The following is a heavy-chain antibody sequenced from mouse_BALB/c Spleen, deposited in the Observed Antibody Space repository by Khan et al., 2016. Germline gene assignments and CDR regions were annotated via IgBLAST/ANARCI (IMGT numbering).Heavy chain of an antibody. CDR1: GYSFTSYY. CDR2: IDPFNGGT. J-gene: IGHJ2*01. V-gene: IGHV1S135*01. Sequence: LQQSGPELMKPGASVKISCKASGYSFTSYYMHWVKQSHGKSLEWIGYIDPFNGGTSYNQKFKGKATLTVDKSSSTAYMHLSSLTSEDSAVYYWARSREHFDYWGQSTTLTVSS. CDR3: ARSREHFDY.